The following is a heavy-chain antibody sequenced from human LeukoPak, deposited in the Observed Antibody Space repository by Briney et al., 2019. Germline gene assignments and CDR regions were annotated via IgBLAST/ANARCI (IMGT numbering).Heavy chain of an antibody. V-gene: IGHV5-51*01. D-gene: IGHD2-2*02. CDR2: IYPGDSDT. CDR3: ARSFDCSSTSCYRGSFDP. CDR1: GYSFTSSW. J-gene: IGHJ5*02. Sequence: GESLKISCKGSGYSFTSSWIGWMRQMPGKGLEWMGIIYPGDSDTRYSPSFQGQVTISADKSISTAYLQWSSLKASDTAMYYCARSFDCSSTSCYRGSFDPWGQGTLVTVSS.